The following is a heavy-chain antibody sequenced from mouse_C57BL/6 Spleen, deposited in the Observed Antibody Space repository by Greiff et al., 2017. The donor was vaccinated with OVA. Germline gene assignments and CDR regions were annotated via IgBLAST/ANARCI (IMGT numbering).Heavy chain of an antibody. Sequence: EVKVEESGEGLVKPGGSLKLSCAASGFTFSSYAMSWVRQTPEKRLEWVAYISSGGDYIYYADTVKGRFTISKDNSRNTLYLQVSSLKSENTAMYYCTRDEELLTLAYWGQGTLVTVSA. CDR1: GFTFSSYA. J-gene: IGHJ3*01. CDR3: TRDEELLTLAY. V-gene: IGHV5-9-1*02. D-gene: IGHD4-1*01. CDR2: ISSGGDYI.